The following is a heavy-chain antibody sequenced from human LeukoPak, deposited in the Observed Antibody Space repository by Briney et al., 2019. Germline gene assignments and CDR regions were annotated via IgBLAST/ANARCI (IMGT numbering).Heavy chain of an antibody. CDR3: ALENYCDSGGFSKAFDY. V-gene: IGHV1-2*02. J-gene: IGHJ4*02. Sequence: ASVKVSCQTSGYTFTAKFLHWLRQAPGQGLEWMGGIEPKSGVTVYGQKFRGRVTVTRDTSVSTAYMEVSGLRSDDTALYYCALENYCDSGGFSKAFDYWGQGTLVTVSS. D-gene: IGHD3-22*01. CDR1: GYTFTAKF. CDR2: IEPKSGVT.